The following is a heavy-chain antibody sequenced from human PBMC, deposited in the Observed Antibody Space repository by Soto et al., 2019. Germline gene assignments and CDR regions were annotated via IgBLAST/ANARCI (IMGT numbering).Heavy chain of an antibody. CDR2: IYYTWGS. V-gene: IGHV4-59*01. D-gene: IGHD2-21*02. J-gene: IGHJ4*02. CDR1: CCSISSYD. CDR3: ARAFPYCGGDCDSFNDY. Sequence: SETLSLRWTLSCCSISSYDWSWIRHPPGRGLELIGYIYYTWGSTHNPSLKRRGTISVDTSQNKLSLKLSSVTGADTAGYYCARAFPYCGGDCDSFNDYWGQGTLVTVPQ.